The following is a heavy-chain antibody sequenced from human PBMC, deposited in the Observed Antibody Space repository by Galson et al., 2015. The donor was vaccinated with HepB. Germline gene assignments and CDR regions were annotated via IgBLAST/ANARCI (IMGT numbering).Heavy chain of an antibody. CDR3: ARGETHDQGGHYYGMDV. Sequence: CAISGDSVSSNSAAWNWIRQSPSRGLEWLGRTYYRSGWYNDYAATVKSRITINPDTSKNQFSLQLNSVTPEDTAVYYCARGETHDQGGHYYGMDVWGQGTTVTVSS. D-gene: IGHD3-16*01. CDR2: TYYRSGWYN. CDR1: GDSVSSNSAA. V-gene: IGHV6-1*01. J-gene: IGHJ6*02.